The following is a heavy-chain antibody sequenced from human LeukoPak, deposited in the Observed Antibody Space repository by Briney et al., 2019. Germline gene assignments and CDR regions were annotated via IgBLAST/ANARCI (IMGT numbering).Heavy chain of an antibody. V-gene: IGHV4-59*01. CDR2: IYYSGST. Sequence: PSETLSLTCTVSGGSISSYYWSWIRQPPGKGLEWIGYIYYSGSTNYNPSLKSRVTISVDTSKNQFSLKLSSVTAADTAVYYCARDSGKAAAGPDPNWYFDLWGRGTLVTVSS. CDR3: ARDSGKAAAGPDPNWYFDL. CDR1: GGSISSYY. J-gene: IGHJ2*01. D-gene: IGHD6-13*01.